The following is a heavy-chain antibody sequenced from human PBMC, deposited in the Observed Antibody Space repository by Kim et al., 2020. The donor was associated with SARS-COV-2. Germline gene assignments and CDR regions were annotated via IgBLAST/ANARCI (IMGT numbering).Heavy chain of an antibody. CDR1: GFTFSSYV. D-gene: IGHD1-26*01. Sequence: GGSLRLSCAASGFTFSSYVMSWVRQAPGKGLEWVSGISGSGGSPYYADSVTSRFTISRDNSKNTLFLQMDSLRAEDTAVYYCAKGSGSYSYYFDYWGQGTLVTVSS. V-gene: IGHV3-23*01. J-gene: IGHJ4*02. CDR2: ISGSGGSP. CDR3: AKGSGSYSYYFDY.